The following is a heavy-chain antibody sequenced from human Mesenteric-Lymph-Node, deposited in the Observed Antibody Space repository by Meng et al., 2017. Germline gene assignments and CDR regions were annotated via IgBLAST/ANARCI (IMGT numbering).Heavy chain of an antibody. CDR1: GFTVSSNY. D-gene: IGHD3-16*01. Sequence: GESLKISCAASGFTVSSNYMSWVRQAPGKGLEWVSVIYSGGSTYYADSVKGRFTISRHNSKNTLYLQMNSLRAEDTAVYYCASGGLLTSYDYWGQGTLVTVSS. CDR2: IYSGGST. V-gene: IGHV3-53*04. J-gene: IGHJ4*02. CDR3: ASGGLLTSYDY.